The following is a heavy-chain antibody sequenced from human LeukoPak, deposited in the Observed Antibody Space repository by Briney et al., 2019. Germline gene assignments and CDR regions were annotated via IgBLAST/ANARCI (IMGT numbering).Heavy chain of an antibody. CDR3: AKIVPPTNTNYYYYYYMDV. V-gene: IGHV3-23*01. Sequence: GGSLRLSCAASGFTFSSYAMSWVRQAPGKGLEWVSAISGSGGSTYYADSVKGRFTISRDNSKNTLYLQMNSLIAEDTAVYYCAKIVPPTNTNYYYYYYMDVWGKGTTVTVSS. CDR1: GFTFSSYA. D-gene: IGHD2-21*01. J-gene: IGHJ6*03. CDR2: ISGSGGST.